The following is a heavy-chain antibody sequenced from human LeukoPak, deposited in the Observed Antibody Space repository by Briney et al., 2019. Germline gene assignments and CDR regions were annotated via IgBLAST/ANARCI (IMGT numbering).Heavy chain of an antibody. D-gene: IGHD1/OR15-1a*01. CDR1: GFTFSNYA. J-gene: IGHJ4*02. CDR2: ISGGGGST. Sequence: GGSLRLSCAASGFTFSNYAMTWVRQAPGKGLEWVSGISGGGGSTYFADFVKGRFTISRDNSKNTVYLQMNSLRAEDTAVYYCAKDWFATTDYWGQGILVTVSS. CDR3: AKDWFATTDY. V-gene: IGHV3-23*01.